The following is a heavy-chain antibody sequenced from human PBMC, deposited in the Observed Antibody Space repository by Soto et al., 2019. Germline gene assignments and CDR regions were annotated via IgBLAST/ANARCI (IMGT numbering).Heavy chain of an antibody. CDR1: GGSISSYY. J-gene: IGHJ5*02. D-gene: IGHD3-9*01. Sequence: QVQLQESGPGLVKPSETLSLTCTVSGGSISSYYWSWIRQPAGKGLEWIGRIYTSGSTNYNPSLKSRVTMSVDTSKNQFSRKLSSVTAADTAVYYCARDRYFDWLSPSSWFDPWGQGTLVTVSS. CDR2: IYTSGST. V-gene: IGHV4-4*07. CDR3: ARDRYFDWLSPSSWFDP.